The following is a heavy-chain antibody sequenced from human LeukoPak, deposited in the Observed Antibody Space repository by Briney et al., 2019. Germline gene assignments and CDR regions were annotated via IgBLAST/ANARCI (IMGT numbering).Heavy chain of an antibody. V-gene: IGHV4-61*08. Sequence: SQTLSLTCTVSGGSISSGGYYWSWIRQPPGKGLEWIGYIYYSGSTNYNPSLKSRVTISVDTSKNQFSLKLSSVTAADTAVYYCAREGSTSRFDPWGQGTLVTVSS. J-gene: IGHJ5*02. D-gene: IGHD2-2*01. CDR1: GGSISSGGYY. CDR2: IYYSGST. CDR3: AREGSTSRFDP.